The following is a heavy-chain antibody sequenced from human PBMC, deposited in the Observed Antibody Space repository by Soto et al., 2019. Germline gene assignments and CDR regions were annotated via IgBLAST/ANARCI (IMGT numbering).Heavy chain of an antibody. CDR1: GGSIRSSDYY. CDR3: VSGYPWVGFDY. V-gene: IGHV4-39*01. J-gene: IGHJ4*02. Sequence: SETLSLTCTVSGGSIRSSDYYWGWIRQPPGKGLEWIGNIYYSGSASYNPSLKSRVTISVDTSKNQVSLKLSSVTAADTAVYNCVSGYPWVGFDYWGQGTLVTVSS. D-gene: IGHD5-18*01. CDR2: IYYSGSA.